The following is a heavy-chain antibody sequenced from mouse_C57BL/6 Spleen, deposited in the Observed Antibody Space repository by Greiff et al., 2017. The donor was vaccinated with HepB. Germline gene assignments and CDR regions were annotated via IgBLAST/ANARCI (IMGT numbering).Heavy chain of an antibody. CDR2: ISDGGSYT. CDR3: ARDGDDYRFAY. Sequence: EVKLMESGGGLVKPGGSLKLSCAASGFTFSSYAMSWVRQTPEKRLEWVATISDGGSYTYYPDNVKGRFTISRDNAKNNLYLQMSHLKSEDTAMYYCARDGDDYRFAYWGQGTLVTVSA. CDR1: GFTFSSYA. D-gene: IGHD2-4*01. V-gene: IGHV5-4*01. J-gene: IGHJ3*01.